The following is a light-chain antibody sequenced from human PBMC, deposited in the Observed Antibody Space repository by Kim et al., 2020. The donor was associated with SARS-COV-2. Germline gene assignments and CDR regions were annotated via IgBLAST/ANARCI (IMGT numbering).Light chain of an antibody. CDR1: ESISSN. V-gene: IGKV3-15*01. CDR2: GAS. CDR3: QQHHYWRA. J-gene: IGKJ5*01. Sequence: RSVAQGERATRTGRASESISSNLCWYQQKPGQPPRVLIDGASTRAASIQARCSGSGSGTEFTLTSSSLQSDDFATYCWQQHHYWRAFGQGTRLEIK.